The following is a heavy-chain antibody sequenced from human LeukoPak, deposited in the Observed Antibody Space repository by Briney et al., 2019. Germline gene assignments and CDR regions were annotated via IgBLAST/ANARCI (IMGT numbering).Heavy chain of an antibody. D-gene: IGHD3-22*01. V-gene: IGHV3-21*01. CDR3: ARSYYYDSSHTVDY. CDR2: VSSSGSQI. CDR1: GFTFSSYN. Sequence: GGSLRPSCAASGFTFSSYNMNWVRQAPGKGLEWVSSVSSSGSQIYYADSVKGRFTISRDNSKNTLYLQMNSLRAEDTAVYYCARSYYYDSSHTVDYWGQGTLVTVSS. J-gene: IGHJ4*02.